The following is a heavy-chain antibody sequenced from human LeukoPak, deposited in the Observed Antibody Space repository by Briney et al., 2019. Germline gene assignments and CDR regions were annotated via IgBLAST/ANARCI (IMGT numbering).Heavy chain of an antibody. CDR1: GFTFSSYD. J-gene: IGHJ6*02. CDR2: IGTAGDT. D-gene: IGHD3-10*01. V-gene: IGHV3-13*01. CDR3: ARSKRITMVREDPYYYGMDV. Sequence: GGSLRLSCAASGFTFSSYDMHWVRQTTGKGLDWVSAIGTAGDTYYPGSVKGRFTISRENAKNSLYLQMNRLRAGDTAVYYCARSKRITMVREDPYYYGMDVWGQGTTVTVSS.